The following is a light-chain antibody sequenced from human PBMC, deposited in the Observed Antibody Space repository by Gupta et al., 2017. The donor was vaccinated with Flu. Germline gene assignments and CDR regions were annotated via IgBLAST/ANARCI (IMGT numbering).Light chain of an antibody. CDR1: HIGSKS. J-gene: IGLJ3*02. V-gene: IGLV3-21*02. CDR2: DDT. CDR3: QVRDSTSDHYV. Sequence: GGNHIGSKSVHWYQQKPGQAPVLVVYDDTDRPSGIPERFSGSNSGYTANLTITRVEAGDEADYYCQVRDSTSDHYVFGGGTKLTVL.